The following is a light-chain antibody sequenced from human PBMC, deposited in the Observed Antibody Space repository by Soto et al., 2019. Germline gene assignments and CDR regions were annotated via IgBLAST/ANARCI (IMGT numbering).Light chain of an antibody. Sequence: QSAPTQPRSVSVSPGQSVIISCTGTSSDVGGYEYVSWFQQSPDKAPKLIIYDVNNRPSGVPDRFSGSKSGNTASLTISGLQAEDGADYYCCSYAGTYSPVVFGGGTKLTVL. CDR3: CSYAGTYSPVV. J-gene: IGLJ2*01. CDR1: SSDVGGYEY. CDR2: DVN. V-gene: IGLV2-11*01.